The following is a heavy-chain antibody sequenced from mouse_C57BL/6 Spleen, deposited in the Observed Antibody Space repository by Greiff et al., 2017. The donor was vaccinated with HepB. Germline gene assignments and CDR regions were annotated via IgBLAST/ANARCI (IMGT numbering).Heavy chain of an antibody. D-gene: IGHD2-3*01. Sequence: EVKLEESGGGLVKPGGSLKLSCAASGFTFSDYGMHWVRQAPEKGLEWVAYISSGSSTIYYADTVKGRFPISRDKAKNTLFLQMTSLRSEDTAMYYCARNGYYDYWGQGTTLTVSS. CDR2: ISSGSSTI. J-gene: IGHJ2*01. V-gene: IGHV5-17*01. CDR3: ARNGYYDY. CDR1: GFTFSDYG.